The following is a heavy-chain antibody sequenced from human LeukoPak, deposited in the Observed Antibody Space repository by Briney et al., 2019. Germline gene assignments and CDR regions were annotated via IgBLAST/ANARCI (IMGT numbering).Heavy chain of an antibody. CDR2: IYPGDSDT. CDR1: GYSFTSYC. D-gene: IGHD1-26*01. Sequence: GGSRPISGQGSGYSFTSYCIGCVRQLHGKGLGGMGIIYPGDSDTRYSPSIQGQVPISADKSISAAYLQWSSLKASDTAMYYCARTEQGTIDYWGQGTLVTVSS. J-gene: IGHJ4*02. V-gene: IGHV5-51*01. CDR3: ARTEQGTIDY.